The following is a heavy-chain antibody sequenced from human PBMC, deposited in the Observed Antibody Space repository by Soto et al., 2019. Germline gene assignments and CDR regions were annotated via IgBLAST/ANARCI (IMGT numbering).Heavy chain of an antibody. V-gene: IGHV1-2*02. CDR3: ARDWSGSLGPADY. J-gene: IGHJ4*02. Sequence: SVKVACKASGYTFTCYYMHWVRQAPGQGLEWMGWINPNSGGTNYAQKFQGRVTMTRDTSISTAYMELSRLRSDDTAVYYCARDWSGSLGPADYWGQGTLVTVSS. CDR1: GYTFTCYY. D-gene: IGHD1-26*01. CDR2: INPNSGGT.